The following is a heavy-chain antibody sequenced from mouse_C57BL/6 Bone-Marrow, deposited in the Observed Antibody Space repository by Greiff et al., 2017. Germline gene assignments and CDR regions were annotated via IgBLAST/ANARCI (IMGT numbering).Heavy chain of an antibody. V-gene: IGHV1-9*01. CDR1: GYTFTGYW. CDR2: ILPGSGST. CDR3: AREVRGNPLFDY. Sequence: VQLQQSGAELMKPGASVKLSCKATGYTFTGYWIEWVKQRPGHGLEWIGEILPGSGSTNYNAKFKGKATFTADTSSNTAYMQLSSLTTEDSAIYYCAREVRGNPLFDYWGQGTTRTVSS. J-gene: IGHJ2*01. D-gene: IGHD2-1*01.